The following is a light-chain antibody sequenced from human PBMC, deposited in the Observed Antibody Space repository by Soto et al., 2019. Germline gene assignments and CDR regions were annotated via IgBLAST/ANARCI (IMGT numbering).Light chain of an antibody. CDR2: KAS. CDR3: QQYDFHSRT. CDR1: QRISHW. J-gene: IGKJ1*01. Sequence: DIQMTQSPSTLSASVGDRVTITCRASQRISHWLAWYQQKPGKVPQLLIYKASSLKSGVPSRFSGSGSGTECTLTISRLQPDDFATYDCQQYDFHSRTFGQGTKVEIK. V-gene: IGKV1-5*03.